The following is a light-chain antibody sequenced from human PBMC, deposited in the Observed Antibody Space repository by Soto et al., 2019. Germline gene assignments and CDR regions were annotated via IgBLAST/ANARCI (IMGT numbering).Light chain of an antibody. CDR3: HLYDSLST. CDR1: QRIHSW. CDR2: KAS. V-gene: IGKV1-5*03. Sequence: DIQMTQSPSTLSAFVGDRVTITCRASQRIHSWLAWYQQKPGKAPKLLIYKASSLESGVPSRFSGSGSGTEFTIPISSLQPYGFAAYYCHLYDSLSTFGPGTKVDIK. J-gene: IGKJ3*01.